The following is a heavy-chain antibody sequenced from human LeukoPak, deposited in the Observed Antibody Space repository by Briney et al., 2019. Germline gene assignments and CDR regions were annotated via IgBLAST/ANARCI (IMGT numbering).Heavy chain of an antibody. CDR2: FKTKYNQV. Sequence: GGSLRLSCVTSGFTFSDYAMNWVRQAPGKGLEWVSTFKTKYNQVYYAESVRGRFTISTDNSKKTVYLQMNSLRAEDTALYYCARSVPDYTRFDYWGQGALVTVSS. CDR3: ARSVPDYTRFDY. V-gene: IGHV3-23*05. J-gene: IGHJ4*02. CDR1: GFTFSDYA. D-gene: IGHD4-11*01.